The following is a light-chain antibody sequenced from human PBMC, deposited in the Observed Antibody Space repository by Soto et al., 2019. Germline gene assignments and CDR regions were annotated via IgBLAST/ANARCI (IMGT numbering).Light chain of an antibody. J-gene: IGKJ1*01. Sequence: DIQLTQSPSFLSASVGDRVTITCRASQGISSYLAWSQQKPGKAPKVLIYAASTLQSGVPSRFSGSGSGTEFTLTLSSLQPEDFATYYCQQLNNYPWTFGQGTKVEIK. CDR2: AAS. V-gene: IGKV1-9*01. CDR1: QGISSY. CDR3: QQLNNYPWT.